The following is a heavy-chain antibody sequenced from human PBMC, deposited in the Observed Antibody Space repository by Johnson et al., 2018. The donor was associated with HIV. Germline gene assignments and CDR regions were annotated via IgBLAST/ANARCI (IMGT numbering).Heavy chain of an antibody. CDR3: ARGGFTMIVVAY. D-gene: IGHD3-22*01. Sequence: VQLVESGGGLVQPGGSLRLSCAASGFSISTYWMSWVRQAPGKGLEWLANINQDGSEMYYVDSVKGRFTISRDNAKNSLFLQMNSLRAEDTAVYYCARGGFTMIVVAYWGQVTMVTVSS. CDR2: INQDGSEM. CDR1: GFSISTYW. J-gene: IGHJ3*01. V-gene: IGHV3-7*01.